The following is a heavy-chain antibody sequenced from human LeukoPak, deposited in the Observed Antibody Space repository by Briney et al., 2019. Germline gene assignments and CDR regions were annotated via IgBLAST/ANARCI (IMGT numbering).Heavy chain of an antibody. J-gene: IGHJ5*02. Sequence: ASVKVSCKASGYTFTSYDINWVRQATGQGLEWMGWMNPNSGNTGYAQKFQGRVTMTRNTSISTAYMELSSLRSEDTAVYYCARGYAPRGLRDLFIFGVVSSNWFDPWGQGTLVTVSS. CDR1: GYTFTSYD. CDR2: MNPNSGNT. V-gene: IGHV1-8*01. D-gene: IGHD3-3*01. CDR3: ARGYAPRGLRDLFIFGVVSSNWFDP.